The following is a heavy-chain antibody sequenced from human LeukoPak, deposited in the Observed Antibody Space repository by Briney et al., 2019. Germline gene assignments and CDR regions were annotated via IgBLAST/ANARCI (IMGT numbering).Heavy chain of an antibody. D-gene: IGHD3-22*01. CDR2: ISSSSSYI. CDR3: ASDYYDSSGYYYGAFDI. J-gene: IGHJ3*02. CDR1: GFTFSTYV. Sequence: GGSLTLSCAASGFTFSTYVVNWVRQAPGKGLEWVSSISSSSSYIYYADSVKGRFTISRDNAKNSLYLQMNSLRAEDTAVYYCASDYYDSSGYYYGAFDIWGQGTMVTVSS. V-gene: IGHV3-21*01.